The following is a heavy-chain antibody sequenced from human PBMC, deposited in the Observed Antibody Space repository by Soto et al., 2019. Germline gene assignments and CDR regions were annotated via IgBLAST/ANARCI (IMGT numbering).Heavy chain of an antibody. D-gene: IGHD3-22*01. CDR1: GYTFTSYY. CDR2: INPSGGST. V-gene: IGHV1-46*01. J-gene: IGHJ3*02. CDR3: ARGGYYDSTPVAFDI. Sequence: GASVKVSCKASGYTFTSYYMHWVRQAPGQGLEWMGIINPSGGSTSYAQKFQGRVTMTRDTSTSTAYMELRSLRSDDTAVYYCARGGYYDSTPVAFDIWGQGTMVTVSS.